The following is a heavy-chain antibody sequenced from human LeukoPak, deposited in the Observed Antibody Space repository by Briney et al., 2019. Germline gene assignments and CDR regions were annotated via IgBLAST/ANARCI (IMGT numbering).Heavy chain of an antibody. CDR1: NASISSNTYY. CDR2: INYRGST. J-gene: IGHJ4*02. D-gene: IGHD6-19*01. CDR3: ARVSAVAGRNFDY. Sequence: SETLSLTCTVSNASISSNTYYRAWIRQPPGKGLEYIGSINYRGSTYYNPSLKSRVTLSVDTSKNQFSLKLNSVTAADTAVYYCARVSAVAGRNFDYWGQGTLVTVSS. V-gene: IGHV4-39*07.